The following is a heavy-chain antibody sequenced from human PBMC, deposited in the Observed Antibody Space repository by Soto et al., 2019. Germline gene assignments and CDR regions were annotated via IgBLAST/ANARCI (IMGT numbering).Heavy chain of an antibody. CDR2: IKSKSDGETT. CDR3: TTDLILWFGEYTFAMDV. CDR1: GFTFRNAW. J-gene: IGHJ6*02. Sequence: EVQLVESGGGLVKPGGPLTLSCEGSGFTFRNAWMSWVRQAPGKGLEWVGRIKSKSDGETTDYAAHVKGRFTISRDDSRDTFYLRMSSLKREDTAVYYCTTDLILWFGEYTFAMDVWGQGTTVTVSS. D-gene: IGHD3-10*01. V-gene: IGHV3-15*01.